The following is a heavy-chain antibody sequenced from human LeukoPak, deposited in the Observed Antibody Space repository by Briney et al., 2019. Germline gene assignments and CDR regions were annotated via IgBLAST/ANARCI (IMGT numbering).Heavy chain of an antibody. D-gene: IGHD3-10*01. CDR2: INPNSGGT. CDR1: GCTFTGYY. CDR3: ARVQWSQPHPDV. J-gene: IGHJ6*04. Sequence: GASVKVSCKASGCTFTGYYMHWVRQAPGQGLEWMGWINPNSGGTNYAQKFQGRVTMTRDTSISTAYMELSRLRSDDTAVYYCARVQWSQPHPDVWGKGTTVTVSS. V-gene: IGHV1-2*02.